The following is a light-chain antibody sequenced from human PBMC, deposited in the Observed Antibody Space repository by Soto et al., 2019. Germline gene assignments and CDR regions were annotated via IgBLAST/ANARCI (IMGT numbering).Light chain of an antibody. J-gene: IGLJ2*01. V-gene: IGLV2-14*03. Sequence: QSALTQPASVSGSPGQSITISCTGTSSDVSASNYVSRYQQHPGKAPKLIIYDVTDRPSGVSNRFSGSKSGNTASLAISGLQAEYEADYFCSSYTAGYTLVLFGGGNKVTVL. CDR2: DVT. CDR1: SSDVSASNY. CDR3: SSYTAGYTLVL.